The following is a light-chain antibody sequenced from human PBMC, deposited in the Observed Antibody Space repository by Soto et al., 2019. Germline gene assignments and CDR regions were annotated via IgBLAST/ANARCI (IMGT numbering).Light chain of an antibody. CDR2: SAS. V-gene: IGKV1-17*03. Sequence: DIQMTQSPSALSAAVGDRVTITCRASQDISNRLGWFKQRPGKAPKRLLYSASGLETGVPSRFTGTGSGTEFTLKFSSRQPEDFPTYYCQQHDSFHRDFGQGNKVEIK. J-gene: IGKJ1*01. CDR1: QDISNR. CDR3: QQHDSFHRD.